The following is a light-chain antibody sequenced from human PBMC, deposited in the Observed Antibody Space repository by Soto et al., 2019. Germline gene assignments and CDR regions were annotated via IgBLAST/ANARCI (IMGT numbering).Light chain of an antibody. CDR1: QSINRW. J-gene: IGKJ1*01. CDR3: QQYGSYWT. V-gene: IGKV1-5*01. CDR2: DAS. Sequence: LKMAQSPSCVYVGVGRRITITCRASQSINRWLAWYQQKPGEAPKLLIYDASSLESGVPSRFSGTGSATEFTLIISSLQPDDFATYYCQQYGSYWTFGQGTKVDIK.